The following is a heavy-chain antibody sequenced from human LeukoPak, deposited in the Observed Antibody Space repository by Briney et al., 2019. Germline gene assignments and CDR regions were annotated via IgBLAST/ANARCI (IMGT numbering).Heavy chain of an antibody. D-gene: IGHD4-17*01. CDR2: ISYDGSNK. CDR3: ARGLTGGMTTVTTLSY. J-gene: IGHJ4*02. CDR1: GFTFSSYA. V-gene: IGHV3-30*04. Sequence: GRSLRLSCAASGFTFSSYAMNWVRQAPDKGLEWVAVISYDGSNKYYADSVKGRFTISRDDSKNTLYLQMNSLRAEDTAVYYCARGLTGGMTTVTTLSYWGLGTLVTVSS.